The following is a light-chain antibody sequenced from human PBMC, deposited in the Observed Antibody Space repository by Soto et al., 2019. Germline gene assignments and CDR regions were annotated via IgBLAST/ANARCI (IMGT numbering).Light chain of an antibody. CDR3: QQYYGSPPWT. CDR2: DAS. Sequence: DIQMTQSPSTLSASVGDRVTITCRASHSISNFLAWYQKKPGRGPDLLIFDASRLEGGVPSRFSGSGSGAEFTLTISSLQPEDFETYYCQQYYGSPPWTFGEGTKGEV. V-gene: IGKV1-5*01. J-gene: IGKJ1*01. CDR1: HSISNF.